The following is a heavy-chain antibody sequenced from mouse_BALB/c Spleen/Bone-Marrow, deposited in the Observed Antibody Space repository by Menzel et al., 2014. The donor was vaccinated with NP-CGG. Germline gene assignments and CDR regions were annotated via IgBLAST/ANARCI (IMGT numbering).Heavy chain of an antibody. D-gene: IGHD3-3*01. Sequence: VKLQESGAELVRPGTSVKVSCKASGYAFTNYLIEWVKQRPGQGLEWIGVINPGSGGTNYNEEFKGKATLTADKSSSTAYMQLSSLTSDDSAVYFCARRDDAMDYWGQGTSVTVSS. V-gene: IGHV1-54*03. CDR3: ARRDDAMDY. J-gene: IGHJ4*01. CDR2: INPGSGGT. CDR1: GYAFTNYL.